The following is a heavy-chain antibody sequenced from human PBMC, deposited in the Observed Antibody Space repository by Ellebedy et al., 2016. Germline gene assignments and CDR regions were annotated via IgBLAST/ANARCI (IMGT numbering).Heavy chain of an antibody. CDR2: SYSGGST. CDR3: ARAEGDGYNYDY. J-gene: IGHJ4*02. Sequence: GGSLRLSCAASGFTVSSNYMSWVRQALGKGLEWVSVSYSGGSTYYADSVKGRFTVSRDNSKNTLYLQMNSLSAEDTAVYYCARAEGDGYNYDYWGQGTLVTVSS. V-gene: IGHV3-66*01. D-gene: IGHD5-24*01. CDR1: GFTVSSNY.